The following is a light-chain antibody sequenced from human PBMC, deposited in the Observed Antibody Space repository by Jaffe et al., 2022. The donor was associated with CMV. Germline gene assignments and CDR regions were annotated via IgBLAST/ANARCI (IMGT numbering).Light chain of an antibody. J-gene: IGKJ4*01. Sequence: DIQMTQSPSTLSASVGDRVTITCRASQGISSWLAWYQLKPGKAPKVLIYKASSLESGVPSRFSGSGSGTEFTLTISSLQPDDFATYYCQQYNSYSPTFGGGTKVEIK. CDR3: QQYNSYSPT. CDR2: KAS. V-gene: IGKV1-5*03. CDR1: QGISSW.